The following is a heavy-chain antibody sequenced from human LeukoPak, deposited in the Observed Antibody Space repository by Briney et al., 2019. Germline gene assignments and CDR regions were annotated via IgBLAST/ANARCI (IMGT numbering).Heavy chain of an antibody. CDR3: ASRPADSTWYGVFDY. Sequence: PSETLSLTCTVSGHSINSHYWSWLRQPTGKGLEWIGYVFYPGSTNYNPSLKSRVTLSLDTSRDQFSLRLTSVTAADTAIYYCASRPADSTWYGVFDYWSQGTLVTVSS. J-gene: IGHJ4*02. CDR1: GHSINSHY. V-gene: IGHV4-59*11. CDR2: VFYPGST. D-gene: IGHD6-13*01.